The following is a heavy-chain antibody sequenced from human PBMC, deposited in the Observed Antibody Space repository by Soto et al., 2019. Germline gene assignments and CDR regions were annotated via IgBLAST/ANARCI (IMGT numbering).Heavy chain of an antibody. V-gene: IGHV1-69*06. CDR1: GGTFNTYT. CDR3: ASWRSYSGSYCFDD. Sequence: SVKVSCKASGGTFNTYTIHLLRQAPGRGLEWVGQVVPMYDSVNYAETFQGRVTITVDKSTNTDYMELTSLRSQDTALYFCASWRSYSGSYCFDDWGQGTLVTVSS. CDR2: VVPMYDSV. J-gene: IGHJ4*02. D-gene: IGHD1-26*01.